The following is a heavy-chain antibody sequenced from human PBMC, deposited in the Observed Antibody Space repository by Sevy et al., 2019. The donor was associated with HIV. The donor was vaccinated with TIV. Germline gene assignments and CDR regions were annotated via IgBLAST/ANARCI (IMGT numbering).Heavy chain of an antibody. CDR2: ISYHESNK. Sequence: GGSLRLSCAASGFTFSSYGMHWVRQAPGKGLEWVAVISYHESNKFYADSVKGRFTISRDNSKNMLYLKMDNLRAEDTAVYYCATKKIDRGYSYDTDYWGQGTLVTVSS. J-gene: IGHJ4*02. V-gene: IGHV3-30*03. CDR3: ATKKIDRGYSYDTDY. CDR1: GFTFSSYG. D-gene: IGHD5-18*01.